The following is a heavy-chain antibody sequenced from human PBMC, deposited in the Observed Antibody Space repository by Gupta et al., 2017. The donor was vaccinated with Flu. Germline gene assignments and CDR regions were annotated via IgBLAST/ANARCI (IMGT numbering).Heavy chain of an antibody. D-gene: IGHD1-1*01. V-gene: IGHV3-33*01. J-gene: IGHJ4*02. CDR1: GLPFSSYG. Sequence: GLPFSSYGMHWVRQAPGEGLEWVAVIWYDGSNKYEADSVKGRFTISRDNSKNTLYLKMNSLRAEDTAVYYCARDIGTTADYWGQGTLVTVSS. CDR3: ARDIGTTADY. CDR2: IWYDGSNK.